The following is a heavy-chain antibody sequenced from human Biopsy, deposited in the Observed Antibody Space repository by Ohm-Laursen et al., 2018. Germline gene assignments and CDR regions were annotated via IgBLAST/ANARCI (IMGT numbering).Heavy chain of an antibody. Sequence: GSLRLSCTASGFAFNLYGMNWVRQAPGKGMEWISYIYGGGSPVSYADSVKGRFTISRDNAQNSLYLHMNSLRAEDTAVYYCARAYPPPGRRLVVVAGDFDCWGQGTRVTVSS. CDR1: GFAFNLYG. CDR3: ARAYPPPGRRLVVVAGDFDC. CDR2: IYGGGSPV. J-gene: IGHJ4*02. V-gene: IGHV3-48*03. D-gene: IGHD2-15*01.